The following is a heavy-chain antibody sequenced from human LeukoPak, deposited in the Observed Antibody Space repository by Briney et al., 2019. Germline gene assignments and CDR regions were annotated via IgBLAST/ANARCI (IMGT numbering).Heavy chain of an antibody. CDR3: ARGDNEGDYGPIDY. CDR2: IYYSGST. D-gene: IGHD3-16*01. CDR1: GGSISSGDYY. V-gene: IGHV4-30-4*01. J-gene: IGHJ4*02. Sequence: PSETLSLTCTVSGGSISSGDYYWSWIRQPPGKGLEWIGYIYYSGSTYYNPSLKSRVTISVDTSKIQFSLQLSSVTAADTAVYYCARGDNEGDYGPIDYWGQGTLVTVSS.